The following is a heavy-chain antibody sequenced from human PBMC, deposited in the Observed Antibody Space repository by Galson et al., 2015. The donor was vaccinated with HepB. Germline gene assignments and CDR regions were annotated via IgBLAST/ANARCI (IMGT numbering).Heavy chain of an antibody. CDR3: ARYYYDSSGYYWSIDY. CDR1: GGSISRGGYY. D-gene: IGHD3-22*01. Sequence: TLSLTCTVSGGSISRGGYYWSWIRQHPGKGLEWIGYIYYSGSTYYNPSLKSRVTISVDTSKNQFSLKLSSVTAADTAVYYCARYYYDSSGYYWSIDYWGQGTLVTVSS. J-gene: IGHJ4*02. V-gene: IGHV4-31*03. CDR2: IYYSGST.